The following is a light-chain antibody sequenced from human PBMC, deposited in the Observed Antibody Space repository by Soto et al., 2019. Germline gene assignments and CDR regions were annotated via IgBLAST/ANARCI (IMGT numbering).Light chain of an antibody. V-gene: IGKV3-11*01. J-gene: IGKJ1*01. CDR2: DAS. Sequence: EIVLTQSPATLSLSPGERATLSCRASQSVSSYLAWYQQEPGQAPRLLIYDASNRAAGIPARFSGSGSGTDFTLTISSLQFEDFAVYYCQQYNNWPRTFGQGTKVDIK. CDR3: QQYNNWPRT. CDR1: QSVSSY.